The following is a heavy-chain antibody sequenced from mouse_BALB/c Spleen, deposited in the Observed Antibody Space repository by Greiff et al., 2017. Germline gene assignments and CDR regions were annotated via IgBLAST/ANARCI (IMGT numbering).Heavy chain of an antibody. D-gene: IGHD2-4*01. V-gene: IGHV14-3*02. CDR3: ARSLYYDYDEGYAMDY. CDR2: IDPANGNT. Sequence: EVQLQQSGAELVKPGASVKLSCTASGFNIKDTYMHWVKQRPEQGLEWIGRIDPANGNTKYDPKFPGKATITADTSSNTAYLQLSSLTSEDTAVYYCARSLYYDYDEGYAMDYGGQGTSVTVSS. CDR1: GFNIKDTY. J-gene: IGHJ4*01.